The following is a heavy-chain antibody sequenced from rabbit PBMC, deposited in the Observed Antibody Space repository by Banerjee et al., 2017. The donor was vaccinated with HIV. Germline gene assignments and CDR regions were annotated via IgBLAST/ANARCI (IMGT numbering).Heavy chain of an antibody. CDR3: ARGANIDYFNL. D-gene: IGHD6-1*01. V-gene: IGHV1S40*01. J-gene: IGHJ4*01. Sequence: QSLEESGGDLVKPGASLTLTCTASGFSFSANYNACWVRQAPGKGLEWIACIDISSGGTDYASWVNGRFTISKTSSTTVTLQMTSLTAADTATYFCARGANIDYFNLWGQGTLVTVS. CDR1: GFSFSANYN. CDR2: IDISSGGT.